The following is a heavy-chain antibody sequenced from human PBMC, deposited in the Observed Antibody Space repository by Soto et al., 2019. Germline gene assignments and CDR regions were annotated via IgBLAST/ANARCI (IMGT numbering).Heavy chain of an antibody. CDR3: ARDLENSGYSPAWFAP. CDR1: GGSLSNYY. D-gene: IGHD3-22*01. CDR2: IYTGGSI. J-gene: IGHJ5*02. V-gene: IGHV4-4*07. Sequence: SETLALTCTVSGGSLSNYYWSWIRQPTGKGLEWIGRIYTGGSINYNPSLKSRVTMSVDTSKQQFSLKLTSVTAADTAVYYCARDLENSGYSPAWFAPWGQGTLVSVAS.